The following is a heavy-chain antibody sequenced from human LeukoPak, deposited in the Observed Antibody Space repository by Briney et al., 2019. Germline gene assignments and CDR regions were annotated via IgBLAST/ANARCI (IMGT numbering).Heavy chain of an antibody. CDR2: ISGSGGST. CDR1: GFTFSSYA. V-gene: IGHV3-23*01. D-gene: IGHD1-26*01. CDR3: ASRLQSGSYDWFDP. Sequence: PGGSLRLSCAASGFTFSSYAMSWVRQAPGKGLEWVSAISGSGGSTYYADSVKGRFTISRDNSKNTLYLQMSSLRAEDTAVYFCASRLQSGSYDWFDPWGQGTLVTVSS. J-gene: IGHJ5*02.